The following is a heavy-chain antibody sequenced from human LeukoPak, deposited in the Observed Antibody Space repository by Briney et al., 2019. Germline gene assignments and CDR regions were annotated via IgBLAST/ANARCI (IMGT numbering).Heavy chain of an antibody. CDR3: AGDDTDAFDI. CDR1: GASMSSYY. J-gene: IGHJ3*02. CDR2: VFYTGST. D-gene: IGHD3-22*01. V-gene: IGHV4-59*01. Sequence: SETLSLTCTVSGASMSSYYWNWIRQPPGKGLEWIGYVFYTGSTNYNPSLKGRVTISIDMSKNQFSLNLSSVTAADTAVYYCAGDDTDAFDIWGQGTMVTVSS.